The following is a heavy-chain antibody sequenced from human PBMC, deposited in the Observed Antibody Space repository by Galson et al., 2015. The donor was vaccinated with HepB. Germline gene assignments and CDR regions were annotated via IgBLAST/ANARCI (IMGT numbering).Heavy chain of an antibody. CDR3: ATEVVGDYGAFDC. D-gene: IGHD4-17*01. CDR2: INPNSGGI. Sequence: SVKVSCKAFGYTFTDQFIHWVRQAPGQEPEWMGRINPNSGGIDYAVGFQGRVTLTRDTSISTAYISLGGLTPDDTAIYWCATEVVGDYGAFDCWGQGTLVSVS. J-gene: IGHJ4*02. CDR1: GYTFTDQF. V-gene: IGHV1-2*06.